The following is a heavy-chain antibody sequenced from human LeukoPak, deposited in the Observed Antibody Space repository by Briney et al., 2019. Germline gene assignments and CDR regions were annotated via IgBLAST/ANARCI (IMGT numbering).Heavy chain of an antibody. V-gene: IGHV4-39*07. J-gene: IGHJ4*02. D-gene: IGHD2-2*01. CDR1: GGSISSSSYY. CDR2: IYYTGST. Sequence: SETLSLTCTVSGGSISSSSYYWGWLRQPPGKGLEWIGTIYYTGSTYYNPSLKSRVTISVDTSKNQFSLKLSSVTAADTAVYYCARLGCGSTSCYVAYWGQGTLVTVSS. CDR3: ARLGCGSTSCYVAY.